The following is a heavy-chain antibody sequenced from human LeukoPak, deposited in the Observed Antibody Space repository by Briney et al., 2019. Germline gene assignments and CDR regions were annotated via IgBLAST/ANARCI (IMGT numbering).Heavy chain of an antibody. D-gene: IGHD6-13*01. CDR1: GFTFSNYG. V-gene: IGHV3-21*01. CDR2: ISGSGGST. Sequence: GGSLRLSCAASGFTFSNYGMNWVRQAPGKGLEWVSAISGSGGSTYYADSVKGRFTISRDNAKNSLYLQMNSLRAEDTAVYYCARGSSSWYYFDYWGQGTLVTVSS. CDR3: ARGSSSWYYFDY. J-gene: IGHJ4*02.